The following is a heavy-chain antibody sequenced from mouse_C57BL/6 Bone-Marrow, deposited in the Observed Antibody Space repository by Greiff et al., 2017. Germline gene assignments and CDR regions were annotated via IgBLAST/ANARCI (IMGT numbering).Heavy chain of an antibody. D-gene: IGHD2-1*01. Sequence: QVQLQQSGAELVRPGSSVKLSCKASGYTFTSYWMHWVKQRPIQGLEWIGNIDPSDSETHYNQKFKDKATLTVDKSSSTAYMQRSSLTSEDSAVYDCARELYYGNYDVWGTGTTVTVSS. CDR2: IDPSDSET. J-gene: IGHJ1*03. CDR3: ARELYYGNYDV. CDR1: GYTFTSYW. V-gene: IGHV1-52*01.